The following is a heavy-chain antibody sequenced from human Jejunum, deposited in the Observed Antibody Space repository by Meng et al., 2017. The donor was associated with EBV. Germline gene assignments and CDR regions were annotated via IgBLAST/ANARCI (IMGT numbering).Heavy chain of an antibody. D-gene: IGHD6-19*01. CDR3: ARGAGNGWFDY. J-gene: IGHJ4*02. CDR1: GFTLSSYS. CDR2: ISSAGGYI. Sequence: VGSGGALVNPGGSLILSCCDSGFTLSSYSVNWVRQAPGKGLEWGSSISSAGGYIYYAESVKGRFTISRDNAKNSVYLQMNSLRVEDTAMYYCARGAGNGWFDYWGQGSLVTVSS. V-gene: IGHV3-21*04.